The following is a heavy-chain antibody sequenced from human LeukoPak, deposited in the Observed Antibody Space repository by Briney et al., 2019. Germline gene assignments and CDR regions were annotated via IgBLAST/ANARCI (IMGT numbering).Heavy chain of an antibody. CDR1: GDSVGSSIW. V-gene: IGHV4-4*02. J-gene: IGHJ4*02. CDR3: ARVAISGCFDY. D-gene: IGHD2-21*01. Sequence: PSETLSLTCDVSGDSVGSSIWWSWVRQPPGKGLEWIGEIHHSGSTTYNPSLKSRLTISVDKSKNQFSLKLSSVTAADTAVYYCARVAISGCFDYWGQGTLVTVSS. CDR2: IHHSGST.